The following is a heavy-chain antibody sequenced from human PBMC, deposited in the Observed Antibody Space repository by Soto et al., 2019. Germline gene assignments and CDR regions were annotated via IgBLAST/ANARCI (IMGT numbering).Heavy chain of an antibody. CDR3: AGASNPYYYYGMDV. J-gene: IGHJ6*02. V-gene: IGHV4-59*01. Sequence: SETLSLTCTVSGGSISSYYWSWIRQPPGKGLEWIGYIYYSGSTNYNPSLKSRVTISVDTSKNQFSLKLSSVTAADTAVYYCAGASNPYYYYGMDVWGQGTTVTVSS. CDR1: GGSISSYY. CDR2: IYYSGST.